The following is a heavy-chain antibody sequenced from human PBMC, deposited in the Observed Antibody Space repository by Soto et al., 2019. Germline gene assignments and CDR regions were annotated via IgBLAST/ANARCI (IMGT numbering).Heavy chain of an antibody. J-gene: IGHJ5*01. CDR1: GGSISSGGYY. V-gene: IGHV4-31*03. CDR2: IYYSGST. Sequence: QVQLQESGPGLVKPSQTLSLTCSVSGGSISSGGYYWSWIRQHPEKGLEWIGYIYYSGSTNYNPSLKSRVIISVDTSSNRFSLDLRSVPAADTAIYYCARHSASWQWFDYWGQGTLVTVSS. CDR3: ARHSASWQWFDY. D-gene: IGHD1-26*01.